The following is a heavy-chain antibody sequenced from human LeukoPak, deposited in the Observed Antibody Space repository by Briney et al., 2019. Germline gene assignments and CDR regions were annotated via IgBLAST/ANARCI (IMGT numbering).Heavy chain of an antibody. V-gene: IGHV4-39*07. J-gene: IGHJ6*02. CDR2: MYYRGST. CDR1: GGSINSSSYY. D-gene: IGHD1-1*01. Sequence: SETLSLTCTVSGGSINSSSYYWGWVRQPPGKGLEWIGSMYYRGSTYYNPSLKSRVTISVDTSKNQFSLKLSSVTAADTAVYYCARDAGHQLSRRNYYAMDVWGQGTTVTVSS. CDR3: ARDAGHQLSRRNYYAMDV.